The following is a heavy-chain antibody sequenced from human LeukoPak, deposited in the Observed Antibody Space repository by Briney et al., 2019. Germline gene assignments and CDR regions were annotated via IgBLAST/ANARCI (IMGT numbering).Heavy chain of an antibody. Sequence: SETLSLTCTVSGGSISSYYWSWIRQPAGKGLEWIGRIYISGSTNYNPSLKSRVTMSVDTSKNQFSLKLSSVTAADTAVYYCATAGYCSSTSCYVGNYYYYGMDVWGQGTTVTVSS. D-gene: IGHD2-2*01. V-gene: IGHV4-4*07. CDR3: ATAGYCSSTSCYVGNYYYYGMDV. CDR2: IYISGST. CDR1: GGSISSYY. J-gene: IGHJ6*02.